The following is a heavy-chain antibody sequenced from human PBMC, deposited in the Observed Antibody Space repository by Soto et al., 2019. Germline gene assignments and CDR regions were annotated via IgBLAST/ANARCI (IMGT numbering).Heavy chain of an antibody. J-gene: IGHJ4*02. V-gene: IGHV3-72*01. Sequence: EVQLVESGGGLVQPGGSLRLSCAASGFTLSDHYMDWVRQAPGRGLEWVGRTRNKANGYSTEYAAAVKGRFIVSSDDSLNSLCLQMNSLKTEDTAVYYCVRTSHYGSGSWNFDFWGQGTLVTVSS. CDR3: VRTSHYGSGSWNFDF. D-gene: IGHD3-10*01. CDR1: GFTLSDHY. CDR2: TRNKANGYST.